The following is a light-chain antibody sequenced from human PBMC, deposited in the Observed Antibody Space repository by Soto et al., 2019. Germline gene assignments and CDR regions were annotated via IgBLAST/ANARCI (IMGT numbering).Light chain of an antibody. J-gene: IGLJ1*01. CDR3: SSYAGSSNV. CDR2: EVN. Sequence: TQPPSASGSPGQSVAISCTGTSSDVGGYNYVSWYQQHPGKAPKLMIYEVNKRPSGVPDRFSGSKSGNTASLTVSGLQAEDEADYYCSSYAGSSNVFGTGTKVTXL. V-gene: IGLV2-8*01. CDR1: SSDVGGYNY.